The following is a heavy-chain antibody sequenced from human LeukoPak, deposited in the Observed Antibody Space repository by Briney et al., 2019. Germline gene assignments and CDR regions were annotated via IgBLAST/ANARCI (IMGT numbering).Heavy chain of an antibody. CDR2: ISSSSSTI. D-gene: IGHD1-26*01. CDR1: GFTFSSYS. Sequence: GGSLRLSCAASGFTFSSYSMNWVRQAPGQGLEWVSYISSSSSTIYYADSVKGRFTISRDNAKNSLYLQMNSLRAEDTAVYYCASAPPIVGDAFDIWGQGTMVTVSS. CDR3: ASAPPIVGDAFDI. V-gene: IGHV3-48*01. J-gene: IGHJ3*02.